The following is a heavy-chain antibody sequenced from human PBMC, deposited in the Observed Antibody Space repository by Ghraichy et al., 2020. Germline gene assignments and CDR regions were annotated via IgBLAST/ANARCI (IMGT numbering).Heavy chain of an antibody. V-gene: IGHV3-23*01. Sequence: GGSLRLSCAASGFTFSSYAMNWVRQAPGKGLEWVSTIGGSTGNTYYADSVKGRFTISRDNSKNTLYLQMNSLRAEDTAVFYCAKDRGPSGSFDYWGQGTLVTVSS. CDR3: AKDRGPSGSFDY. D-gene: IGHD6-19*01. CDR1: GFTFSSYA. CDR2: IGGSTGNT. J-gene: IGHJ4*03.